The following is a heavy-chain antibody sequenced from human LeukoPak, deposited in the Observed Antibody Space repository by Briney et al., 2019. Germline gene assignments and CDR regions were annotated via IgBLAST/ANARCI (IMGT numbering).Heavy chain of an antibody. Sequence: GGSLRLSCAASGFTVSSNYMSWVRQAPGRGLEWVSVIYSGGSTYYADSVKGRFTVSRDSSKNTLYLQMNSLRAEDTAVYYCASGGRYSGSYSVVDYWGQGTLVTVSS. V-gene: IGHV3-53*01. CDR1: GFTVSSNY. J-gene: IGHJ4*02. D-gene: IGHD1-26*01. CDR2: IYSGGST. CDR3: ASGGRYSGSYSVVDY.